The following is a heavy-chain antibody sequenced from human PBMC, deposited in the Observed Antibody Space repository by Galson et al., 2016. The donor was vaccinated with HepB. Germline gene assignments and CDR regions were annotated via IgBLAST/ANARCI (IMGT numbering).Heavy chain of an antibody. V-gene: IGHV1-46*01. CDR2: INPSSGGSA. Sequence: SVKVSCKASGYTFINYFLHWVRQAPGQGPEWMGIINPSSGGSANFAQKFQGRVSMTSDRSTSTVYMELSSLRSEDTAVYYCARDNGYSYGYWDYWGQGTQVTVSS. CDR3: ARDNGYSYGYWDY. J-gene: IGHJ4*02. CDR1: GYTFINYF. D-gene: IGHD5-18*01.